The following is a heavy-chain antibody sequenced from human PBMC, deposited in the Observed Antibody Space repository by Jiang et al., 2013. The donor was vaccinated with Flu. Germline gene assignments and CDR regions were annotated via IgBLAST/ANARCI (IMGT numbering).Heavy chain of an antibody. V-gene: IGHV3-9*01. CDR2: ISWNSGSI. J-gene: IGHJ4*02. Sequence: GLVQPGRSLRLSCAASGFTFDDYAMHWVRQAPGKGLEWVSGISWNSGSIGYADSVKGRFTISRDNAKNSLYLQMNSLRAEDTALYYCAKDMGAYSYGLGEGFDYWGQGTLVTVSS. CDR3: AKDMGAYSYGLGEGFDY. CDR1: GFTFDDYA. D-gene: IGHD5-18*01.